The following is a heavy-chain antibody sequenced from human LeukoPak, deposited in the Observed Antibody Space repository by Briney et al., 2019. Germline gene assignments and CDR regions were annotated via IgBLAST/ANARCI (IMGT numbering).Heavy chain of an antibody. V-gene: IGHV4-39*07. CDR2: IYYSGST. Sequence: SETLSLTCTVSGGSISSSSYYWGWIRQPPGNGLEWIGSIYYSGSTYYNPSLKSRVTISVDTTKNQFSLKLSSVTAADTAVYYCARSWPPYYMDVWGKGTTVTVSS. CDR1: GGSISSSSYY. J-gene: IGHJ6*03. CDR3: ARSWPPYYMDV.